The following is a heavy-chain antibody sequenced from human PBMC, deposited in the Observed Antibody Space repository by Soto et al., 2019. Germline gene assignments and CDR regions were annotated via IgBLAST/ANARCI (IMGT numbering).Heavy chain of an antibody. CDR3: TRDASRDSGARGWFDP. CDR1: GFTFRSFT. V-gene: IGHV3-21*01. Sequence: EVHLVESGGGLVKPGGSLRLSCAASGFTFRSFTMNWVRQAPGKGLEWVSTISSNSAYIYYTDALRGRFTISRDNAKNSLHLQMNSLRAEDTAVYYCTRDASRDSGARGWFDPWGPGTLVTVSS. D-gene: IGHD6-25*01. CDR2: ISSNSAYI. J-gene: IGHJ5*02.